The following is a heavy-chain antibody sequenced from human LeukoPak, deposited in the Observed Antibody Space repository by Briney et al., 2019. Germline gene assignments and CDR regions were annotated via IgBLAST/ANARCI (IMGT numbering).Heavy chain of an antibody. V-gene: IGHV3-30-3*01. D-gene: IGHD5-12*01. Sequence: PGGSLRLSCAASGFTFSSYAMPWVRQAPGKGLEWVAVISYDGSNKYYADSVKGRFTISRDNSKNTLYLQMNSLRAEDTAVYYCARDLKMATTRNGMDVWGQGTTVTVSS. CDR3: ARDLKMATTRNGMDV. CDR1: GFTFSSYA. CDR2: ISYDGSNK. J-gene: IGHJ6*02.